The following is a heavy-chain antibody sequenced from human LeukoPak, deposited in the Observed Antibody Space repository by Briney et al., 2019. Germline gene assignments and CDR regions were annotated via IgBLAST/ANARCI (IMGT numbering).Heavy chain of an antibody. CDR3: ARVPSRELLPHAFDI. CDR2: ISANIGDT. Sequence: ASVKVSCKASGYTFTSFGISWVRQAPGQGLEWMGWISANIGDTKYAQKLQGRVTMTTDTSTSTAYMELRSLRSDDTAVYYCARVPSRELLPHAFDIWGQGTMVTVSS. CDR1: GYTFTSFG. V-gene: IGHV1-18*01. D-gene: IGHD1-26*01. J-gene: IGHJ3*02.